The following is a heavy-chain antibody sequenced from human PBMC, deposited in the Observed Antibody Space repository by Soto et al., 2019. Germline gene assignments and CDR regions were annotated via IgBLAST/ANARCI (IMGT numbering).Heavy chain of an antibody. D-gene: IGHD3-3*01. CDR3: AKELGMQTYYDFWSGYYTGMDV. V-gene: IGHV3-23*01. J-gene: IGHJ6*02. CDR1: GFTFSSYA. Sequence: GGSLRLSCAASGFTFSSYAMSWVRQAPGKGLEWVSAISGSGGSTYYADSVKGRFTISRDNSKNTLYLQMNSLRAEDTAVYYCAKELGMQTYYDFWSGYYTGMDVWGQGTTVTVSS. CDR2: ISGSGGST.